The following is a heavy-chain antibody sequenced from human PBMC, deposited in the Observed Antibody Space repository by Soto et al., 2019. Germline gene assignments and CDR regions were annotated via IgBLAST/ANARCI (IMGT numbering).Heavy chain of an antibody. D-gene: IGHD3-10*01. V-gene: IGHV4-34*02. Sequence: QVQLQQWCAGLLRPSETLSLTCAVYGGSFNEYYWTWIRQPPGKGREWIGEINHKTNTPCNPSLASPVTFSVDTSKNQFSLRLTSVTAADTALYYCARGEWMIRRADYYIDIDVWGKGATVTVSS. J-gene: IGHJ6*03. CDR3: ARGEWMIRRADYYIDIDV. CDR2: INHKTNT. CDR1: GGSFNEYY.